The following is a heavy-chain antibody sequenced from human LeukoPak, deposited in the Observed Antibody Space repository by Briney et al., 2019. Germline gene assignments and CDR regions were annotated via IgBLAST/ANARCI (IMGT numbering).Heavy chain of an antibody. V-gene: IGHV4-59*08. D-gene: IGHD5-12*01. Sequence: PSETLSLTCTVSGGSMSSYYWSWIRQPPGKGLEWIGHIYYSGSTKYNPSLKSRVTISVDTSKQQFSLRLSSVSAADTAVYYCARAPMAITTSAFPDAFDFWGQGTMVTVSS. J-gene: IGHJ3*01. CDR2: IYYSGST. CDR1: GGSMSSYY. CDR3: ARAPMAITTSAFPDAFDF.